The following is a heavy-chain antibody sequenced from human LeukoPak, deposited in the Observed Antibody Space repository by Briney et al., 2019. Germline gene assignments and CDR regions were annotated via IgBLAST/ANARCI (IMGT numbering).Heavy chain of an antibody. D-gene: IGHD1-26*01. CDR2: ISSSGII. J-gene: IGHJ4*01. Sequence: GGSLRLSCAASGFTFSSYSMNWVRQAPGKGLEWVSYISSSGIIYYADSVKGRITISRDNAKNSLYLQINSLRAEDTAVYYCARGSGSYYSLGYWGQEPWSPSPQ. CDR3: ARGSGSYYSLGY. CDR1: GFTFSSYS. V-gene: IGHV3-48*04.